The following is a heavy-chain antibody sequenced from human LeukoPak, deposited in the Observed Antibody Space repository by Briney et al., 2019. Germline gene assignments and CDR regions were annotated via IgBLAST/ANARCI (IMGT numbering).Heavy chain of an antibody. V-gene: IGHV3-23*01. CDR3: AKDVSLWFGDNG. Sequence: GGSLRLSCAASGFTFSNFLMTWVRQAPGKGPEWVSAISGSGGDTYYADSVKGRFTISRDNSKNTLYLQMNSLRAEDTAVYYCAKDVSLWFGDNGGGQGTLVTVSS. J-gene: IGHJ4*02. CDR1: GFTFSNFL. D-gene: IGHD3-10*01. CDR2: ISGSGGDT.